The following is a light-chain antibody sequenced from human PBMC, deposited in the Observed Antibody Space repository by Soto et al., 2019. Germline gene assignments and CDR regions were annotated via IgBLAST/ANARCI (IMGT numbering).Light chain of an antibody. Sequence: SALTQPPSASGTPGQRVTISCSGGSSNIGSNYVYWYQDLPGTPPKLFIHSNHQRPSGVPDRFSGSKYGTSASLAISGLRSEDEATYYCAAWDDSLNGFVFGTGTKVTVL. CDR3: AAWDDSLNGFV. V-gene: IGLV1-47*02. J-gene: IGLJ1*01. CDR1: SSNIGSNY. CDR2: SNH.